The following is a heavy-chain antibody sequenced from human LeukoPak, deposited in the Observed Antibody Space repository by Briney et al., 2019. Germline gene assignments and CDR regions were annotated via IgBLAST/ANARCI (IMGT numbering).Heavy chain of an antibody. J-gene: IGHJ2*01. D-gene: IGHD3-22*01. CDR3: ARELTMIVWYSRYFDL. CDR1: GGSISSYY. CDR2: IYYSGST. V-gene: IGHV4-59*01. Sequence: SETLSLTCTVSGGSISSYYWSWIRQPPGKGLEWIGYIYYSGSTNYNPSLKSRVTISVDTSKNQFSLKLSSVTAADTAVYYCARELTMIVWYSRYFDLWGRGTLVTVSS.